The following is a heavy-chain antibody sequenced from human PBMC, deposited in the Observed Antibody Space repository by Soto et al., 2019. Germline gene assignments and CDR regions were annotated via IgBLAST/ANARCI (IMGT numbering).Heavy chain of an antibody. V-gene: IGHV3-30*04. Sequence: PGGSLRLSCAASGFTFSSFPMHWVRQAPGKGLEWVAVMSHDLTTRYLAESVKGRFTVSRDNSKNTLYLQMNSLRPEDTALYYCAKGNGGNSFGDYGMDVWGQGATVTVSS. D-gene: IGHD3-10*01. CDR2: MSHDLTTR. CDR3: AKGNGGNSFGDYGMDV. J-gene: IGHJ6*02. CDR1: GFTFSSFP.